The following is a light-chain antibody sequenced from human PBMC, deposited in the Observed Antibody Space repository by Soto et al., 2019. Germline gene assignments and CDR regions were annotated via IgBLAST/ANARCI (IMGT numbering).Light chain of an antibody. V-gene: IGLV2-14*01. CDR3: SSYTSNNTPVV. J-gene: IGLJ2*01. CDR2: EVN. CDR1: SSDVGGGYNH. Sequence: QSALTQPASVSGSPGQSITISCTGTSSDVGGGYNHVSWYQQHPGKAPKLMISEVNNRPSGVSNRFSASKSGNTASLTISGLQAADEADYYCSSYTSNNTPVVFGGGTKLTV.